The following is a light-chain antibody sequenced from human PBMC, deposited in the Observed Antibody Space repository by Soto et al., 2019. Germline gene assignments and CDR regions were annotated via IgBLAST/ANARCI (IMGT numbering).Light chain of an antibody. V-gene: IGKV3-11*01. CDR2: DAS. CDR3: QQRSNWPRWT. CDR1: QSVHTF. J-gene: IGKJ1*01. Sequence: EIVLTQSPDTLSLSPGEGASLSCRASQSVHTFLAWYQQKPGQPPRLLIYDASNRATGIPARFSGSGSGTDFTLTISSLEPEDFAVYYCQQRSNWPRWTFGQGTKVDIK.